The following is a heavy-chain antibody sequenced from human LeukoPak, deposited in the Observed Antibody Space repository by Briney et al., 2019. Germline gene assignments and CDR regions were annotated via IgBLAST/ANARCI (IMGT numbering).Heavy chain of an antibody. D-gene: IGHD3-10*01. CDR1: GGSISSSSYY. CDR2: IYYSGST. J-gene: IGHJ3*02. Sequence: SETLSLTCTVSGGSISSSSYYWGWIRQPPGKGLEWIGSIYYSGSTYYNPSLKSRVTISVDTSKNQFSLKLSSVTAADMAVYYCARQASVLLWFGEPPTDAFDIWGQGTMVTVSS. V-gene: IGHV4-39*01. CDR3: ARQASVLLWFGEPPTDAFDI.